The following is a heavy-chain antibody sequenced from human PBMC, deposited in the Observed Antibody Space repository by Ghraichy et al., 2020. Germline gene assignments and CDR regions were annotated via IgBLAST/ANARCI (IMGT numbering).Heavy chain of an antibody. D-gene: IGHD6-19*01. Sequence: SLKVSCEASGFTFSTSWMTWVRQAPGKGLEWVANVKPDEGEKDYVDSVKGRFTISRDNGNNSVYLEMNSLRADDTAVYYCARRVAVAGTWIWYFDLWGRGTLVTVSS. V-gene: IGHV3-7*03. J-gene: IGHJ2*01. CDR3: ARRVAVAGTWIWYFDL. CDR2: VKPDEGEK. CDR1: GFTFSTSW.